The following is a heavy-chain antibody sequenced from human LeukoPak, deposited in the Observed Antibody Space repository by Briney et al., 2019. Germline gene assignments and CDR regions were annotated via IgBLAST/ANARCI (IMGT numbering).Heavy chain of an antibody. CDR3: ARDLDTAMVTYAFDI. CDR1: GGSISSYY. D-gene: IGHD5-18*01. CDR2: IYCSGST. V-gene: IGHV4-59*01. Sequence: SETLSLTCTVSGGSISSYYWSWIRQPPGKGLEWIGYIYCSGSTNYNPSLKSRVTISVDTSKNQFSLKLSSVTAADTAVYYCARDLDTAMVTYAFDIWGQGTMVTVSS. J-gene: IGHJ3*02.